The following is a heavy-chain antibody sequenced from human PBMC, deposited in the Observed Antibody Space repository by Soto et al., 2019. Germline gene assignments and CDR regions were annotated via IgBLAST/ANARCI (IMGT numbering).Heavy chain of an antibody. CDR3: AKEEGPAYYYYYGMDV. J-gene: IGHJ6*02. CDR2: ISYDGSNK. CDR1: GFTFSSYG. Sequence: GGSLRLSCAASGFTFSSYGMHWVRQAPGKGLEWVAVISYDGSNKYYADSVKGRFTISRDNSKNTLYLQMNSLRAEDTAVYYCAKEEGPAYYYYYGMDVWGQGTTVTVSS. V-gene: IGHV3-30*18.